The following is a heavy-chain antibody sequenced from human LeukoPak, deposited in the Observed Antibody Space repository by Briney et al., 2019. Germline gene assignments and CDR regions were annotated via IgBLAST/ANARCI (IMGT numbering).Heavy chain of an antibody. CDR1: GFTFSSYS. Sequence: GGSLRLSCAASGFTFSSYSMNWVRQAPGKGLEWVSGINWNGGSTGYADSVKGRFTISRDSAKNSLYLQMNSLRAEDTALYYCARREYTAFDYWGQGTLVTVSS. CDR3: ARREYTAFDY. D-gene: IGHD6-6*01. CDR2: INWNGGST. J-gene: IGHJ4*02. V-gene: IGHV3-20*04.